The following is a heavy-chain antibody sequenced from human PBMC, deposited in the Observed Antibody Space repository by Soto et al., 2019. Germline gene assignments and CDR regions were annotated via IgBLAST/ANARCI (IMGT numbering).Heavy chain of an antibody. Sequence: QVQLVESGGGVVQPGRSLRLSCATSGFTFSSYGMHWVRQAPGKGLEWVAVIWYDGSNKYYADSVKGRFTISRDNSKNSLYLQRNSLRAEDTAVYYGARELDEGRDYSCGWSFDYWGQGALVTVSS. J-gene: IGHJ4*02. CDR3: ARELDEGRDYSCGWSFDY. CDR2: IWYDGSNK. CDR1: GFTFSSYG. D-gene: IGHD6-19*01. V-gene: IGHV3-33*01.